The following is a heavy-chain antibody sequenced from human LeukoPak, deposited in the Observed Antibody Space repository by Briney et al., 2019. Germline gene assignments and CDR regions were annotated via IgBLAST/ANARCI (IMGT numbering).Heavy chain of an antibody. J-gene: IGHJ6*04. D-gene: IGHD6-19*01. CDR3: AREEPMAGRGYYYGMDV. V-gene: IGHV1-18*04. CDR1: GYTFTSYG. CDR2: ISAYNGNT. Sequence: ASVKVSCKASGYTFTSYGISWVRQAPGQGLEWMGWISAYNGNTNYAQKLQGRVTMTTDTSTSTAYMELRSLRSDDTAVYYCAREEPMAGRGYYYGMDVWGKGTTVTVSS.